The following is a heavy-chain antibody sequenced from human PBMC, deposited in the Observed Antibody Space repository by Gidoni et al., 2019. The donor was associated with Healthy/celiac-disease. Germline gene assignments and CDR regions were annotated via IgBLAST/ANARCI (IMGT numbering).Heavy chain of an antibody. Sequence: EVQLVESGGGLVKPGGSLRLSCAASGFTFSSDSMNWVRQAPGKGLEWVSSISSSSSYIYYADSVKGRFTISRDNAKNSLYLQMNSLRAEDTAVYYCARDPSAARLDYYYGMDVWGQGTTVTVSS. CDR1: GFTFSSDS. CDR3: ARDPSAARLDYYYGMDV. V-gene: IGHV3-21*01. D-gene: IGHD6-6*01. J-gene: IGHJ6*02. CDR2: ISSSSSYI.